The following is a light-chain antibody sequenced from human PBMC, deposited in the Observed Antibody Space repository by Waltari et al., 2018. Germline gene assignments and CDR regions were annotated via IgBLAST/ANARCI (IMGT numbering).Light chain of an antibody. V-gene: IGLV2-14*03. CDR1: SSDVGAYNY. CDR3: SSYTSSITYV. CDR2: DVS. J-gene: IGLJ1*01. Sequence: QSALTQPASVSGSPGQSITISCTGTSSDVGAYNYVSWYQQHPGKAPKLMIYDVSNRPSGVSNRFSGSKSGNPASLTISGLQAEDEADYYCSSYTSSITYVFGTGTEVTVL.